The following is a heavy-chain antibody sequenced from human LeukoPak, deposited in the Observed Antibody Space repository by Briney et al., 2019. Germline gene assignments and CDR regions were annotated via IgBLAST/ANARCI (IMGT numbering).Heavy chain of an antibody. J-gene: IGHJ4*02. CDR3: ARDLYGDYAHDY. V-gene: IGHV3-21*01. Sequence: GGSLRLSCAASGFTFSSYSMNWVRQAPGKGLEWVSSISSRDDYADSVKGRFTISRDNAKNSLYLQMNSLRAEDTAVYYCARDLYGDYAHDYWGQGTLVIVSS. CDR2: ISSRD. CDR1: GFTFSSYS. D-gene: IGHD4-17*01.